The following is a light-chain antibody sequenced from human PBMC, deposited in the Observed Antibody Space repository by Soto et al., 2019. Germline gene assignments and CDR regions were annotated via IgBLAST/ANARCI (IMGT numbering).Light chain of an antibody. CDR2: GAS. V-gene: IGKV3-15*01. J-gene: IGKJ5*01. CDR3: QQYNNWPPVT. CDR1: QSVSSN. Sequence: ETVMTQSPAALSVSPGERATLSCRASQSVSSNVAWYQQTPGQAPRLLIYGASTRAAGIPDRFSRSGSGTEFTLTISSLQSEDFAVYYCQQYNNWPPVTFGQGTRLDIK.